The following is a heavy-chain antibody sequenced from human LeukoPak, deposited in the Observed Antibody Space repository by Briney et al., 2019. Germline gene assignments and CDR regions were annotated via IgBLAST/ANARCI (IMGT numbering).Heavy chain of an antibody. J-gene: IGHJ6*03. Sequence: ASVKVSCKASGGTFSSYAISWVRQAPGQGLEWMGGIIPIFGTANYAQKFQGRVTITADESTSTAYMELSRLRSEDTAVYYCARRTGDYYYYYMDVWGKGTTVTVSS. CDR3: ARRTGDYYYYYMDV. V-gene: IGHV1-69*13. CDR1: GGTFSSYA. CDR2: IIPIFGTA.